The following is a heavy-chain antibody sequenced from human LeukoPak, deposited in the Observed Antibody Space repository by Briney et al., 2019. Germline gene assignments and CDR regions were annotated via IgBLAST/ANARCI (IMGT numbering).Heavy chain of an antibody. CDR1: GFTFSSYA. J-gene: IGHJ4*02. V-gene: IGHV3-23*01. CDR2: ISGSGGST. D-gene: IGHD3-3*01. CDR3: AKGGYYDFWSGYYGAKFAY. Sequence: GGSLRLSCAASGFTFSSYAMSWVRQAPGKGLEWVSAISGSGGSTYYADSVKGRFTISRDNSKTPLYLQMKSPRAEDTAVYYCAKGGYYDFWSGYYGAKFAYWGQGTLVTVSS.